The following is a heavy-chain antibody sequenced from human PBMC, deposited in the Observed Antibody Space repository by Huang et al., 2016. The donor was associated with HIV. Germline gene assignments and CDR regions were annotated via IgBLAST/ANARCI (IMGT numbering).Heavy chain of an antibody. J-gene: IGHJ4*02. CDR3: ARYVPVAQYFFRY. Sequence: QVILQESGPGLVKPSETLSLTCTVSGDSINSDYWSWVRPPPGKGLEWVGHISHPGTPGYNPALKGRATISIDTSKTQFSLRLTSVTAADTAVYYCARYVPVAQYFFRYWGQGALVTVSS. D-gene: IGHD6-19*01. CDR1: GDSINSDY. CDR2: ISHPGTP. V-gene: IGHV4-59*01.